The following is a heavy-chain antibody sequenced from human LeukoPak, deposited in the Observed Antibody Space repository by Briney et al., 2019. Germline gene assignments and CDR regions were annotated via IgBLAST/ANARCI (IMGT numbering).Heavy chain of an antibody. J-gene: IGHJ5*02. D-gene: IGHD6-6*01. CDR1: GGSISNYY. CDR2: IYYSGTT. Sequence: PSETLSLTCTVSGGSISNYYWSWIRQPPGKGLEWIGYIYYSGTTNYNPSLESRVTISVDTSKNQFSLQLNSVTPEDTAVYYCAREPSSSSFDPWGQGTLVTVSS. V-gene: IGHV4-59*12. CDR3: AREPSSSSFDP.